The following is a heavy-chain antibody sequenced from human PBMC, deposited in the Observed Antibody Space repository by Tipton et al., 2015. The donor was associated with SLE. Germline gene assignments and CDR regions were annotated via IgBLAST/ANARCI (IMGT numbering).Heavy chain of an antibody. CDR3: AKTDLMEVGGPTFDI. D-gene: IGHD1-26*01. V-gene: IGHV4-61*09. J-gene: IGHJ3*02. CDR2: IYTSGST. Sequence: TLSLTCTVSGGSISSGSYYWSWIRQPAGKGLEWIGYIYTSGSTNYNPSLKSRVTISVDTSKNQFSLKLSSVTAADTAVYYCAKTDLMEVGGPTFDIWGQGTMVTVSS. CDR1: GGSISSGSYY.